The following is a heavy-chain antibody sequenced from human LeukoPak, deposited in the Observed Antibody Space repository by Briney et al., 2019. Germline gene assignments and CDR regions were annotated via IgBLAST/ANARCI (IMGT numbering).Heavy chain of an antibody. D-gene: IGHD2-2*01. Sequence: GGSLRLSCAASGFTFSSYAMSWVRQAPGKGLEWVSAISGSGGSTYYADSVKGRFTISRDNSKNTLYLQMNSLRAEDTAVYYCAKDYCSSTSCYEEGPDYWGQGTLVTVYS. V-gene: IGHV3-23*01. CDR1: GFTFSSYA. CDR2: ISGSGGST. CDR3: AKDYCSSTSCYEEGPDY. J-gene: IGHJ4*02.